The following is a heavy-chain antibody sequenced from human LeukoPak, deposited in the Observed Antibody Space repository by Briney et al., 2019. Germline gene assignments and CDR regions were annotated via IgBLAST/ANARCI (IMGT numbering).Heavy chain of an antibody. D-gene: IGHD3-10*01. V-gene: IGHV3-30-3*01. J-gene: IGHJ4*02. CDR1: GFTFSSYA. Sequence: GGSLRLSCAASGFTFSSYAMHWVRQAPGKGLEWVAVISYDGSNKYYADSVKGRFTISRDNSKNTLYLQMNSLRAEDTAVYYCARGGPNWGYGSGSPADYWGQGTLVTVSS. CDR3: ARGGPNWGYGSGSPADY. CDR2: ISYDGSNK.